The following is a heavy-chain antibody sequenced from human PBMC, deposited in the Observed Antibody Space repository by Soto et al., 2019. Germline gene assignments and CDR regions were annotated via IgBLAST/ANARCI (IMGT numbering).Heavy chain of an antibody. V-gene: IGHV1-69*04. CDR1: GGTFSTST. J-gene: IGHJ4*02. Sequence: SVKVSCKASGGTFSTSTFTWVRQAPGQGLEWMGRTIPILSIANYAQNFQGRVTITADKSTSTAYMELSSLRSEDTAVYYCARDPYYYDSSGYPAYWGQGTLVTVSS. CDR2: TIPILSIA. CDR3: ARDPYYYDSSGYPAY. D-gene: IGHD3-22*01.